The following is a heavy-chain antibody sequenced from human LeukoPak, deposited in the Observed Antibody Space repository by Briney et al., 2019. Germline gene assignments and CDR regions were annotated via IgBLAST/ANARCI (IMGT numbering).Heavy chain of an antibody. V-gene: IGHV4-59*01. J-gene: IGHJ4*02. D-gene: IGHD6-19*01. Sequence: SETLSLTCTVSGVSISSYYWSWIRQPPGKGLEWIGYIYYSGSTNYNPSLKSRVTISVDTSKNQFSLKLSSVTAADTAVYYCARSGGYSSPQNYWGQGTLVTVSS. CDR2: IYYSGST. CDR1: GVSISSYY. CDR3: ARSGGYSSPQNY.